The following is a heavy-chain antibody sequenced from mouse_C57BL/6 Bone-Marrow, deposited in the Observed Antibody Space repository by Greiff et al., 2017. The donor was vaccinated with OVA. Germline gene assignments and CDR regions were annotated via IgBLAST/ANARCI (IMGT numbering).Heavy chain of an antibody. V-gene: IGHV2-4*01. J-gene: IGHJ1*03. CDR2: IWSGGST. CDR3: AKNSITTVVATDWYFDV. CDR1: GFSLTSYG. Sequence: QVQLQQSGPGLVQPSQSLSITCTVSGFSLTSYGVHWVRQPPGKGLEWLGVIWSGGSTGYNAAFISRLSISKDNSKSQVFFKMNSLQADDTAIYYCAKNSITTVVATDWYFDVWGTGTTVTVSS. D-gene: IGHD1-1*01.